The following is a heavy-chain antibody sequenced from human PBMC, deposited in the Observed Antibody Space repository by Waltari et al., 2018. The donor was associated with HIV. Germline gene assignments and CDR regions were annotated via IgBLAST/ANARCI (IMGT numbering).Heavy chain of an antibody. CDR2: INHSGRT. Sequence: QVQLQQWGAGLLKPSETLSLTCAVYGGSFSGYYWSWIRKPPGKGLEWIGEINHSGRTNDNQSLKRRVTRSVDTSKNQFSLKLSSVTAADTAVYYCASGGYSYGPMGYWGQGTLVTVSS. CDR3: ASGGYSYGPMGY. V-gene: IGHV4-34*01. CDR1: GGSFSGYY. J-gene: IGHJ4*02. D-gene: IGHD5-18*01.